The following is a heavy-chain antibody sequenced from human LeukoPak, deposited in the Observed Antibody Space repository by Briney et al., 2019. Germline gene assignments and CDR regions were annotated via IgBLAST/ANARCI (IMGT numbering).Heavy chain of an antibody. Sequence: GGSLRLSCAASGFTFSSYAMSWVRQAPGKGLEWVAVISFDGSNKHHADSVRGRFTISRDNSKNTLYLQMNSLRAEDTAVYYCARAPWNDEWYFDYWGQGTLVTVSS. J-gene: IGHJ4*02. V-gene: IGHV3-30*03. CDR2: ISFDGSNK. CDR1: GFTFSSYA. CDR3: ARAPWNDEWYFDY. D-gene: IGHD1-1*01.